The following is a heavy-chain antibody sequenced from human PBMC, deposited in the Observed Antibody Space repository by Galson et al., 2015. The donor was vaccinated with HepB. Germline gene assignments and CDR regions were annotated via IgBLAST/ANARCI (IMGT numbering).Heavy chain of an antibody. CDR2: INSDGTYI. CDR3: ARTPRAAAGILNT. CDR1: GFTFSNYW. V-gene: IGHV3-74*01. J-gene: IGHJ4*03. Sequence: SLRLSCAASGFTFSNYWMHWVRQAPGKGLVWVSRINSDGTYITYANSVKGRFTISRDNAKNTLYLQMNGPRAEDTTLYYCARTPRAAAGILNTWRHGSLVTVSS. D-gene: IGHD6-13*01.